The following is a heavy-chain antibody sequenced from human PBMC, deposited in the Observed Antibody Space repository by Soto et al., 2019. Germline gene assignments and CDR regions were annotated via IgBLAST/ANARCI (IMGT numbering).Heavy chain of an antibody. D-gene: IGHD6-19*01. CDR2: IVPRFGTT. J-gene: IGHJ4*02. CDR3: ARGRGLYNSGRSQLDN. CDR1: GGSFSKYT. V-gene: IGHV1-69*01. Sequence: QVQLVQSGAEVKNPGSSVRVSCKASGGSFSKYTLNWVRQAPGQGLEWLGGIVPRFGTTNYAPTLQNRMTITADGSISTAYMDLSSLRSEDTAIYYCARGRGLYNSGRSQLDNWGQGTLVTVSS.